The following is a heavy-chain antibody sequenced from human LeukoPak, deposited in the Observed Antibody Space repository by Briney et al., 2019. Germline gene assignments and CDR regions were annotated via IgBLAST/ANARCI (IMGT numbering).Heavy chain of an antibody. CDR3: ARARGYSYGLMDWFDP. CDR2: INHSGST. D-gene: IGHD5-18*01. V-gene: IGHV4-34*01. CDR1: GGSFSGYY. J-gene: IGHJ5*02. Sequence: SETLSLPCAVYGGSFSGYYWSWIRQPPGKGLEWIGEINHSGSTNYNPSLKSRVTISVDTSKNQFSLKLRSVTAADTAVYYCARARGYSYGLMDWFDPWGQGTLATFSS.